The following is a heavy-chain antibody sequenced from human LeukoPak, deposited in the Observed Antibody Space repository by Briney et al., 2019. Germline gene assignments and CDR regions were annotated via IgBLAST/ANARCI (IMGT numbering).Heavy chain of an antibody. CDR2: IYYSGST. Sequence: SETLTLTCTVSGCSISSYYWSWIRQPPGKGLEWIGYIYYSGSTNYKPSLKSRVTISVDTSKNQFSLKLSSVTAAGTAVYYCASGNSASLVDYWGQGTLVTVSS. CDR1: GCSISSYY. J-gene: IGHJ4*02. CDR3: ASGNSASLVDY. V-gene: IGHV4-59*01. D-gene: IGHD4-23*01.